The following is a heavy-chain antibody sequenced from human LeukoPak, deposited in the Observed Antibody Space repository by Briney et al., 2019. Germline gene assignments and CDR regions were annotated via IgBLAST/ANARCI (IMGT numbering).Heavy chain of an antibody. V-gene: IGHV3-74*01. Sequence: GGSLRLSCAASGFTFSSYSMNWVRQAPGKGLEWVSCINSDGSSTSYADSVKGRFTISRDNAKNTLYLQMNSLRAEDTGVYYCAGNACLDYWGQGTLVTVSS. CDR2: INSDGSST. J-gene: IGHJ4*02. CDR1: GFTFSSYS. CDR3: AGNACLDY.